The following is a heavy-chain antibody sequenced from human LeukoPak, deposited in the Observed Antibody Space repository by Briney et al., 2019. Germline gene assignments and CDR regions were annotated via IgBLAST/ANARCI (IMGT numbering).Heavy chain of an antibody. J-gene: IGHJ6*02. V-gene: IGHV3-9*01. CDR1: GFTFDNYA. Sequence: GRSLRLSCAASGFTFDNYAMHWVRQAPGKGLEWVSGISWNSGSIGYAGSVKGRFTISRDNAKNSLYLQLNSLRAEDTALYYCAKSWVKQRPQTYYYYGMDVWGQGTTVTVSS. CDR2: ISWNSGSI. D-gene: IGHD6-25*01. CDR3: AKSWVKQRPQTYYYYGMDV.